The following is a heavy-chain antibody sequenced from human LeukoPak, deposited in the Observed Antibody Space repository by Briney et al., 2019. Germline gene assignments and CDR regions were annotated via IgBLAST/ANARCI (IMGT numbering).Heavy chain of an antibody. Sequence: PGGSLRLSCTASGFTFSNYAMSWVRQAPGKGLEWVSDQSDTGAYTNYVGSAEGRFTISRDNSKNTLWLQMNSLRAEDTAVYYCARKWNGGFDIWSLGTMVTVSS. CDR1: GFTFSNYA. V-gene: IGHV3-23*01. CDR3: ARKWNGGFDI. J-gene: IGHJ3*02. CDR2: QSDTGAYT. D-gene: IGHD1-1*01.